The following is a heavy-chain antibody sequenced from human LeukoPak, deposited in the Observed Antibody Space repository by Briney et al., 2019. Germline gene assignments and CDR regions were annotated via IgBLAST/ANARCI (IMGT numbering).Heavy chain of an antibody. D-gene: IGHD3-10*01. J-gene: IGHJ4*02. CDR2: ISGSGSTR. Sequence: GGSLRLSCAASGFTFSSYEMNWVRQAPGKGLEWVSYISGSGSTRYYADSAKGRFTISRDNAKNSLFLQMNSLRAEDTAVYYCARGDGAGHYWGQGTLVTVSS. CDR3: ARGDGAGHY. V-gene: IGHV3-48*03. CDR1: GFTFSSYE.